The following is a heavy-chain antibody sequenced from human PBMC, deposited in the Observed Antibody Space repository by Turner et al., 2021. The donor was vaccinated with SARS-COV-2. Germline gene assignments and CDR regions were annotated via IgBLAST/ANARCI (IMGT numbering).Heavy chain of an antibody. V-gene: IGHV4-4*07. Sequence: QVQLQESGPGLVKPSETLSITCTVSGVSISSYSWSWIRQPAGKGLEWIGRIYTSGSTNYNPSLKSRVTMSVDTSKNQFSLKLSSVTAADTAVYYCAREVIALPHNWFDPWGQGTLVTVSS. J-gene: IGHJ5*02. CDR1: GVSISSYS. D-gene: IGHD2-21*01. CDR3: AREVIALPHNWFDP. CDR2: IYTSGST.